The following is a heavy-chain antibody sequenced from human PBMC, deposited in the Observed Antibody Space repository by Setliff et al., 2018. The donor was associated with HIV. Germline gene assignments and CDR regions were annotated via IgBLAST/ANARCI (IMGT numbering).Heavy chain of an antibody. CDR3: ADSSSWYGWFDP. V-gene: IGHV4-39*07. CDR2: IYWSGLT. Sequence: SETLSLTCTVSSGSVSRSDYYWGWIRQTPGKGLEWIGSIYWSGLTFYNPSLKSRVTISVDTSKNQFSLKLRSVTAADTAVYYCADSSSWYGWFDPWGQGTLVTVSS. CDR1: SGSVSRSDYY. D-gene: IGHD6-13*01. J-gene: IGHJ5*02.